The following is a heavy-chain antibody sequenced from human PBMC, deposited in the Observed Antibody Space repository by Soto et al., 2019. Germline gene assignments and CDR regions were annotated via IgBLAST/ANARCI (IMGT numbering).Heavy chain of an antibody. CDR3: ARCGATSCLYFDY. V-gene: IGHV3-23*01. D-gene: IGHD2-2*01. Sequence: GGSLRLSCAASGFTFSNYAMSWVRQAPGKGLEWVSAISGSGGSTYYADSVKGRFTISRDNSKNTLYLQMNSLRAEDTAVYYCARCGATSCLYFDYWGQGTLVTVSS. CDR2: ISGSGGST. CDR1: GFTFSNYA. J-gene: IGHJ4*02.